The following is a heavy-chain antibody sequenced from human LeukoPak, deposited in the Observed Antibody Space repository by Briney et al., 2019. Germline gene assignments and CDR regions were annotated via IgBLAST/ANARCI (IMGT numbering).Heavy chain of an antibody. Sequence: GASVKVSCKASAYSFTSYGISWVRQAPGQGLEWMGWISPFTGHTYYTPRLQGRITMTTDTSTNTAYMELRSLRSDGTAVYFCARDSPNWNLDIDYYYGMDVWGQGTTVTVSS. V-gene: IGHV1-18*01. D-gene: IGHD1-1*01. CDR1: AYSFTSYG. CDR3: ARDSPNWNLDIDYYYGMDV. CDR2: ISPFTGHT. J-gene: IGHJ6*02.